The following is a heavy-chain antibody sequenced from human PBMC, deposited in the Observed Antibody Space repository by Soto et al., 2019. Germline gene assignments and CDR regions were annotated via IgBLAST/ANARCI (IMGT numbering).Heavy chain of an antibody. V-gene: IGHV4-31*03. D-gene: IGHD3-22*01. CDR3: ATAMVYDSSGYYFDY. CDR2: IYYSGST. CDR1: GGSISSGGYY. J-gene: IGHJ4*02. Sequence: SETLSLTCTVSGGSISSGGYYWSWIRQHPGKGLEWIGYIYYSGSTYYNPSLKSRVTISVDTSKNQFSLKLSSVTAADTAVYYCATAMVYDSSGYYFDYWGQGTLVTVSS.